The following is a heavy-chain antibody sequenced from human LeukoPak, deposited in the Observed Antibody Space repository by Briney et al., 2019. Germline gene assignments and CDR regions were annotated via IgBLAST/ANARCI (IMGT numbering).Heavy chain of an antibody. Sequence: SETLSLTCSVSGGSISTHYWSWIRQPPGEGLAWLGYVYYSGSASYNPSLKSRVTMSVDTSKNQFSLKVNSVTAADTAVYFCARMVHSTSSYDFWGPGTLVTVSS. CDR3: ARMVHSTSSYDF. CDR1: GGSISTHY. CDR2: VYYSGSA. J-gene: IGHJ4*02. D-gene: IGHD2-2*01. V-gene: IGHV4-59*11.